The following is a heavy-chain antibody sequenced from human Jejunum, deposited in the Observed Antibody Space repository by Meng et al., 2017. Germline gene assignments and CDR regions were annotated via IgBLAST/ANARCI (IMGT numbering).Heavy chain of an antibody. CDR2: IRGSGDST. J-gene: IGHJ4*02. D-gene: IGHD3-22*01. V-gene: IGHV3-23*01. CDR3: AKATYSYDSSGYYYIDYFDY. Sequence: GESLKISCAASGFTFSNYAMNWVRQAPGKGLEWVAAIRGSGDSTNYADSVKGRFTISRDNSKNTLCLQMNSLRVEDTAVYYCAKATYSYDSSGYYYIDYFDYWGQGTLVTVSS. CDR1: GFTFSNYA.